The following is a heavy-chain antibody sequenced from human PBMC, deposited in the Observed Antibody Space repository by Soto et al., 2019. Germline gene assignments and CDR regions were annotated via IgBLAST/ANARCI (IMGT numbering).Heavy chain of an antibody. V-gene: IGHV1-69*13. CDR2: IIPIFGTA. Sequence: SVKVSCKASGGTFSSYAISWVRQAPGQGLEWMGGIIPIFGTANYAQKFQGRVTITADESTSTAYMELSSLRSEDTAVYCCATNGEVDGYNSAFDIWGQGTMVTVSS. D-gene: IGHD5-12*01. CDR3: ATNGEVDGYNSAFDI. J-gene: IGHJ3*02. CDR1: GGTFSSYA.